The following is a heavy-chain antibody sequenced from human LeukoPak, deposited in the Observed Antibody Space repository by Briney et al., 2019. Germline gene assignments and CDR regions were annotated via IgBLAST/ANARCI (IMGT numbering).Heavy chain of an antibody. CDR1: GGSISSSSYY. J-gene: IGHJ5*02. CDR2: IYYSGST. D-gene: IGHD3-22*01. CDR3: AAYYYDSSGYFRYNWFDP. Sequence: PSETLSLTCTVSGGSISSSSYYWGWIRQPPGKGLEWIGYIYYSGSTNYNPSLKSRVTISVDTSKNQFSLKLSSVTAADTAVYYCAAYYYDSSGYFRYNWFDPWGQGTLVTVSS. V-gene: IGHV4-61*05.